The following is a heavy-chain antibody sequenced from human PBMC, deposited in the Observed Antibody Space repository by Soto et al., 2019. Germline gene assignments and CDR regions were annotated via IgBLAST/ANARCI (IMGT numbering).Heavy chain of an antibody. Sequence: GGSLRLSCAASGFTFSSYAMSWVRQAPGKGLEWVSAISGIVCSTYYADSVKGRFTISRDNSKNTLFLQMNSLRAEDTAVYYCAKEAVLRFPYIWGQGTMVTVSS. CDR3: AKEAVLRFPYI. V-gene: IGHV3-23*01. CDR2: ISGIVCST. D-gene: IGHD3-3*01. J-gene: IGHJ3*02. CDR1: GFTFSSYA.